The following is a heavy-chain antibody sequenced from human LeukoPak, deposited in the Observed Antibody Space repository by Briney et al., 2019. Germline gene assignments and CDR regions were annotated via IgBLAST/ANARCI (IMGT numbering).Heavy chain of an antibody. CDR3: ARVVSPPGRYNWFDP. Sequence: SQTLSLTCTVSGGSISSGDYYWRWIRQPPGKGLEWIGYIYYSGSTYYNPSLKSRVTISVDTSKNQFSLKLSSVTAADTAVYYCARVVSPPGRYNWFDPWGQGTLVTVSS. V-gene: IGHV4-30-4*08. CDR2: IYYSGST. CDR1: GGSISSGDYY. D-gene: IGHD5/OR15-5a*01. J-gene: IGHJ5*02.